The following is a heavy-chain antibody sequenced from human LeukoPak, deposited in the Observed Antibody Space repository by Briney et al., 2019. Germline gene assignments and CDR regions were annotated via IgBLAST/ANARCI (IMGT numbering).Heavy chain of an antibody. Sequence: PGGSLRPSCAASGFTFSSYGMHWVPQAPGKGLEWVAFIRYDGSKKDYVDSVKGRFTISRDNSNNTVYLQMNSLSAGDTAVYYCAKDSFFDYDWGSHRYGAFDFWGQGTIVTVAS. CDR2: IRYDGSKK. V-gene: IGHV3-30*02. D-gene: IGHD3-16*02. CDR3: AKDSFFDYDWGSHRYGAFDF. J-gene: IGHJ3*01. CDR1: GFTFSSYG.